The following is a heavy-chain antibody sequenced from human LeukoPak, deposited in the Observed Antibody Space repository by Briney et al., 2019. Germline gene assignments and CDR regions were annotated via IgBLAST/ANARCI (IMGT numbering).Heavy chain of an antibody. Sequence: SETLSLTCAAYGGSFSGYYWSWIRQPPGKGLEWIGEINHSGSTNYNPSLKSRVTISVDTSKNQFSLKLSSVTAADTAVYYCARGRRERQWLVFRGPFDYWGQGTLVTVSS. J-gene: IGHJ4*02. V-gene: IGHV4-34*01. CDR1: GGSFSGYY. CDR3: ARGRRERQWLVFRGPFDY. CDR2: INHSGST. D-gene: IGHD6-19*01.